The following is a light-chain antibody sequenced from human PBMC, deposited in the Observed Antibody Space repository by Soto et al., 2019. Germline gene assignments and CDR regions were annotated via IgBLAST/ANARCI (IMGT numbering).Light chain of an antibody. J-gene: IGKJ4*01. CDR1: QTISSSY. V-gene: IGKV3-15*01. CDR2: AAS. Sequence: EIVMTQSPATLSVSPGERVTLSCRASQTISSSYLAWYQQKPGQPPRLLIYAASTRATGIPARFSGSESGTEFTLTIASRQSEDFAVYYCQQYNYWPLTFCGGTRVQIK. CDR3: QQYNYWPLT.